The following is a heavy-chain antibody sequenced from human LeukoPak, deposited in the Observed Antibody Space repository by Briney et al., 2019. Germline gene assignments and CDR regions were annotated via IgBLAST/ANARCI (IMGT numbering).Heavy chain of an antibody. J-gene: IGHJ4*02. CDR2: IYYSGST. V-gene: IGHV4-31*03. CDR1: GGSISSGGYY. CDR3: ARIPNPYCSSTSCMGGSFDY. D-gene: IGHD2-2*01. Sequence: SETLSLTCTVSGGSISSGGYYWSWIRQHPGKGLEWIGYIYYSGSTYYNPSLKSRVTISVDTSKNQFSLKLSSVTAADTAVYYCARIPNPYCSSTSCMGGSFDYWGQGTLVTVSS.